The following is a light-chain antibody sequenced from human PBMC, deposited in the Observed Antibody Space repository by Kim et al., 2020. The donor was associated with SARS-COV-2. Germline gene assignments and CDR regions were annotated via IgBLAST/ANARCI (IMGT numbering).Light chain of an antibody. J-gene: IGKJ1*01. CDR2: DAS. V-gene: IGKV1-33*01. CDR3: QQYDNLPPTWT. Sequence: VGDRFTITCQSSQDISNYLNWYQQKPGKAPKLLIYDASNLETGVPSRFSGSGSGTDFTFTISSLQPEDIATYYCQQYDNLPPTWTFGQGTKVEIK. CDR1: QDISNY.